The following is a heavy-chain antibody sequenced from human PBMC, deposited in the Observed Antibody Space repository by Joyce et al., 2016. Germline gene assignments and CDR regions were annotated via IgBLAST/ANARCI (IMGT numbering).Heavy chain of an antibody. V-gene: IGHV3-15*01. Sequence: VQLVESGVGLVQPGASLRLSCGVSGITFRTNWMSWVRQAPGKGLEWIGRIKSKNDGGTLDYIETVKGRFTLSRDDSTNTVYLQMDSLKIEDTAMYYCTTDPRYWGRGTLVTVSS. CDR1: GITFRTNW. J-gene: IGHJ4*02. CDR3: TTDPRY. CDR2: IKSKNDGGTL.